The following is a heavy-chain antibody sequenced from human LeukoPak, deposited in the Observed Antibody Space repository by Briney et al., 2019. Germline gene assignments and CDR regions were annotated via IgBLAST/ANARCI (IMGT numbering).Heavy chain of an antibody. CDR1: GGSISSYY. Sequence: SETLSLTCTVSGGSISSYYWSWIRRPPGKGLEWIGEINHSGSTNYNPSLKSRVTISVDTSKNQFSLKLSSVTAADTAVYYCARGSWYSSNFDYWGQGTLVTVSS. D-gene: IGHD6-19*01. CDR3: ARGSWYSSNFDY. J-gene: IGHJ4*02. V-gene: IGHV4-34*01. CDR2: INHSGST.